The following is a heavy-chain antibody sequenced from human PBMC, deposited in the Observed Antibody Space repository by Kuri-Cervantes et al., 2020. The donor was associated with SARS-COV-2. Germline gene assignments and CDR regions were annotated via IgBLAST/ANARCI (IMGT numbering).Heavy chain of an antibody. CDR3: AKDRVGVQDF. CDR2: ISHDGKNK. J-gene: IGHJ4*02. Sequence: GGSLRLSCAASGFNFSRTDMHWVRQAPGKGLEWVAVISHDGKNKKCIASGKGRFTISRDNSQNTLYLHMKSLRSEDTAMYYCAKDRVGVQDFWGQGTPVNVSS. D-gene: IGHD2-21*01. CDR1: GFNFSRTD. V-gene: IGHV3-30*18.